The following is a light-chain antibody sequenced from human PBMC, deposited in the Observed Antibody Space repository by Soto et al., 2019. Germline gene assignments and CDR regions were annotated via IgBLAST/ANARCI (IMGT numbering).Light chain of an antibody. CDR1: QSVNSY. J-gene: IGKJ5*01. Sequence: ETVMTQSPATLCVSPGEGVSLSCRASQSVNSYLAWYQQKPGQAPRLLLYDASNRAAGIPARFSGSGSGTDFTLTISSLEPEDFAIYYCQQRQYWPPITFGQGTRLEIK. CDR3: QQRQYWPPIT. CDR2: DAS. V-gene: IGKV3-11*01.